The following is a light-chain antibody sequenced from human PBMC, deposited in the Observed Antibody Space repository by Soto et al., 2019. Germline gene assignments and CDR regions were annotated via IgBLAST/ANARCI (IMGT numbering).Light chain of an antibody. CDR2: DVS. CDR1: SSDVGGYNY. J-gene: IGLJ1*01. V-gene: IGLV2-11*01. CDR3: RSYAGSYTQNV. Sequence: QSALTQPRSVSGSPGQSVTISCTGTSSDVGGYNYVSWYRQHPGTAPKLMIYDVSKRPSGVPDRFSGSKSGNTASLTISGRQAEDESEYWRSYAGSYTQNVFGRGTKLTVL.